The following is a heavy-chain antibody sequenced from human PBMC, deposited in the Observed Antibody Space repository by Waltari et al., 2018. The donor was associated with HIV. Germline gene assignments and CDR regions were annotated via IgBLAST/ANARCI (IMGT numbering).Heavy chain of an antibody. V-gene: IGHV3-33*01. Sequence: QVQLVQWGGGVVQPGRSLRLYCAAAGFTFNTYGMSWVRQTPGKGLDWVAVIWYDGSKKDYADSVKGRFTISRDNSNNRLYLQMNSLRVDDTAVYLCARGAPWDGYNSDWYFDLWGRGTLVTVSS. CDR1: GFTFNTYG. CDR2: IWYDGSKK. J-gene: IGHJ2*01. CDR3: ARGAPWDGYNSDWYFDL. D-gene: IGHD5-12*01.